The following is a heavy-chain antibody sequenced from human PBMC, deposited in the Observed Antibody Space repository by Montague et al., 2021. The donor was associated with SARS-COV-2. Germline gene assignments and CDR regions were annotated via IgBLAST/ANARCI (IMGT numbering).Heavy chain of an antibody. J-gene: IGHJ6*02. CDR2: IHYSGST. V-gene: IGHV4-39*01. CDR1: GGSISSSSYY. D-gene: IGHD1-26*01. CDR3: ARLWDTVYYYYGMDV. Sequence: SETLSLTCAVPGGSISSSSYYWGWIRQPPGKGLEWIGSIHYSGSTYYNPSLKSRVSISVDTSKNQFSLKLGSVTAADTAVYYCARLWDTVYYYYGMDVWGQGTTVTVSS.